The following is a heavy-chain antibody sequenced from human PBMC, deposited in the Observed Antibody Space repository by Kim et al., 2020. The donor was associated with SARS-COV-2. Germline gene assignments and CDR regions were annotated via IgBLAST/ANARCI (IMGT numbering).Heavy chain of an antibody. J-gene: IGHJ4*02. Sequence: SLKSRVTISVDRSKNQLSLKLNSVTAADTAVYYCARQATTTVTFGEAYFDFWGQGTLVTVSS. V-gene: IGHV4-39*01. CDR3: ARQATTTVTFGEAYFDF. D-gene: IGHD3-10*01.